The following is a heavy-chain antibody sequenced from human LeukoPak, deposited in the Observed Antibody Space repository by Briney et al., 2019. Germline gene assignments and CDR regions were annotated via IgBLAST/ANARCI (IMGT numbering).Heavy chain of an antibody. CDR1: GFTFSSYA. CDR2: ISNDGSQE. CDR3: AREAEIRRNFYYMDV. V-gene: IGHV3-30*01. D-gene: IGHD3-16*01. Sequence: GGSLRLSCVASGFTFSSYALFWVRPAPGKGLEWLAVISNDGSQEYYADSLRGRFSIARDNSKNTLSPDMNSLTGEDTAVYYCAREAEIRRNFYYMDVWGQGTTVTVSS. J-gene: IGHJ6*03.